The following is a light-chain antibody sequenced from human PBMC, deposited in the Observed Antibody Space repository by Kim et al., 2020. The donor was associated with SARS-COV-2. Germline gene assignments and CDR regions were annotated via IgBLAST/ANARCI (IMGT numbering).Light chain of an antibody. CDR2: QDS. V-gene: IGLV3-1*01. Sequence: SYELTQPPSVSVSPGQTASITCSGDKLGDKYACWYQQKPGQSPVLVIYQDSKRPSGIPERFYGSKSGNTATLTISGTQAMDEADYYCQAWDSSTYVFGTGTKVTVL. CDR3: QAWDSSTYV. CDR1: KLGDKY. J-gene: IGLJ1*01.